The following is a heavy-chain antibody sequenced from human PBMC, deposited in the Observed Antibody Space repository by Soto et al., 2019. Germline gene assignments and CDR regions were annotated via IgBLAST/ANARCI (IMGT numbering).Heavy chain of an antibody. V-gene: IGHV1-69*13. CDR1: GGTFSSDA. D-gene: IGHD2-2*01. Sequence: SLKLYCNTSGGTFSSDAISWVREKNGQGVEWRGGMMAIFGTANYAQKFRCRVTMTADAPTSTAYTELSSLRSEDTAVYYCARGTYCSSTSCYRRPYYYYGMDVWVQGTTVTVSS. CDR3: ARGTYCSSTSCYRRPYYYYGMDV. CDR2: MMAIFGTA. J-gene: IGHJ6*02.